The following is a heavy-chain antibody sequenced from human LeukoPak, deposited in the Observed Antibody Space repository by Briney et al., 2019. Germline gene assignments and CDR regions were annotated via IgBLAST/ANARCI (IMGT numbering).Heavy chain of an antibody. J-gene: IGHJ4*02. CDR3: ASGYCSGGSCYRVEPDY. V-gene: IGHV1-69*01. CDR2: IIPIFGTA. CDR1: GGTFSSYA. Sequence: SVKVSCKASGGTFSSYAISWVRQAPGQGLEWMGGIIPIFGTANYAQKFQGRVTITADESTSTAYMELSSLRSEDTAVYYCASGYCSGGSCYRVEPDYWGQGTLVTVSS. D-gene: IGHD2-15*01.